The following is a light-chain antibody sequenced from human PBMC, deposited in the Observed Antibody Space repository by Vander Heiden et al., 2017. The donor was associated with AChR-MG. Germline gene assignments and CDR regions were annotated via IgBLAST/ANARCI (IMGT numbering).Light chain of an antibody. CDR3: QQRSNWLT. CDR2: DAS. CDR1: QSVSSY. J-gene: IGKJ4*01. Sequence: EIALTQSPATLSLSPGERATLSGRDSQSVSSYLAWYQQKPGQAPRLLIYDASNRATGIPARFSGSGSGTDFTLTISSLEPEDFAVYYWQQRSNWLTFGGGTKVEIK. V-gene: IGKV3-11*01.